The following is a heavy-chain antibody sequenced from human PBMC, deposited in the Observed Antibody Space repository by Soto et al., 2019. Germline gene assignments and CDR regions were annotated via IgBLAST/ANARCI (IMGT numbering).Heavy chain of an antibody. D-gene: IGHD3-22*01. CDR2: ISGSGGST. CDR3: AKDQYYYDSSGYYYYYYYMDV. J-gene: IGHJ6*03. V-gene: IGHV3-23*01. CDR1: GFTFSSYA. Sequence: GGSLRLSCAASGFTFSSYAMSWVRQAPGKGLEWVSAISGSGGSTYYADSVKGRVTISRDNSKNTLYLQMNSLRAEDTAVYYCAKDQYYYDSSGYYYYYYYMDVWGKGTTVTVSS.